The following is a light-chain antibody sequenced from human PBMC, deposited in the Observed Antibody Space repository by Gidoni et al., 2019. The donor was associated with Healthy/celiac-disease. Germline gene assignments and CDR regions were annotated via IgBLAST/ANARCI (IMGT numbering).Light chain of an antibody. J-gene: IGKJ1*01. CDR1: RSVISY. V-gene: IGKV3-11*01. CDR3: QKRSNWPWT. Sequence: PSTLSFPPGQRASLACTARRSVISYLSGFQQKPGQATRPLIYDASKRATGIPAGFSRSGTGTDFTLTISSLEPEDFAVYYCQKRSNWPWTFGQGTKVEIK. CDR2: DAS.